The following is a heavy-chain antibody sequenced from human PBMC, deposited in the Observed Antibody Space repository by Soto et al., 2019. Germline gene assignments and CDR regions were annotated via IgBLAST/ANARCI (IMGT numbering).Heavy chain of an antibody. CDR1: GYTFTSYY. CDR3: ARWGYDFWSGYYTVDY. Sequence: QVQLVQSGAEVKKPGASVKVSCKASGYTFTSYYMHWVRQAPGQGLEWMGIINPSGGSTSYAQKCQGRVTMTRDTSTSRVYMELSSLRSEETAGYYCARWGYDFWSGYYTVDYWGQGTLVTVSS. CDR2: INPSGGST. J-gene: IGHJ4*02. D-gene: IGHD3-3*01. V-gene: IGHV1-46*03.